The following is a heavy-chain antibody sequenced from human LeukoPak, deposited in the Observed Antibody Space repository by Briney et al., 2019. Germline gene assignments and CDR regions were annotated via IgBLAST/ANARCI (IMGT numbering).Heavy chain of an antibody. Sequence: ASVKVSCKASGYTFTSYGISWVRQAPGQGLEWMGWISAYNGNTNYAQKLQGRVTMTTDTSTSTAYMELRSLRSDDTAVYSCARSPQNWVRNDYWGQGTLVTVSS. CDR3: ARSPQNWVRNDY. V-gene: IGHV1-18*01. CDR2: ISAYNGNT. CDR1: GYTFTSYG. J-gene: IGHJ4*02. D-gene: IGHD7-27*01.